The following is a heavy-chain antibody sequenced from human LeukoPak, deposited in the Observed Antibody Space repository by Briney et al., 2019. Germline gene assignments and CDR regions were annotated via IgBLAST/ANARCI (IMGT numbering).Heavy chain of an antibody. Sequence: PGGSLRLSCAASGFTFSNYWVHWVRHAPGKGLVWVSRINSDGSSTNYADSVKGRFTISRDNAKNTLYLQVNSLRAEDTAVYYCAIQNHYSLDYWGQGTLVTVSS. D-gene: IGHD2-21*01. CDR1: GFTFSNYW. CDR2: INSDGSST. V-gene: IGHV3-74*01. CDR3: AIQNHYSLDY. J-gene: IGHJ4*02.